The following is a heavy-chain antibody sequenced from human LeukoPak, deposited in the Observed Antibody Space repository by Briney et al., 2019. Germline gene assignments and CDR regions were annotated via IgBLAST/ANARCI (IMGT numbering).Heavy chain of an antibody. CDR2: IYYSGST. Sequence: SETLSLTCTVSGGSISSSSYYWGWIRQPPGKGLEWIGSIYYSGSTYYNPSLKSRVTISVDTSKNQFSLKLSSVTAADTAVYYCARAAWSITMIVAGGSGAFDIWGQGTMVTASS. V-gene: IGHV4-39*07. J-gene: IGHJ3*02. CDR3: ARAAWSITMIVAGGSGAFDI. CDR1: GGSISSSSYY. D-gene: IGHD3-22*01.